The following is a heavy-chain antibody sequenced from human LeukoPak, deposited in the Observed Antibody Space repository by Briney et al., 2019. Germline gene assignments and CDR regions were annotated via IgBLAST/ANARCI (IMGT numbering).Heavy chain of an antibody. Sequence: PSETLSLTCAVYGGSFSGYYWSWIRQPPGKGLEWIGEISHSGSTNYNPSLKSRVTISVDTSKNQFSLKLSSVTAADTAVYYCARGEGGDVVPAASDFDYWGQGTLVTVSS. CDR1: GGSFSGYY. CDR3: ARGEGGDVVPAASDFDY. J-gene: IGHJ4*02. D-gene: IGHD2-2*01. CDR2: ISHSGST. V-gene: IGHV4-34*01.